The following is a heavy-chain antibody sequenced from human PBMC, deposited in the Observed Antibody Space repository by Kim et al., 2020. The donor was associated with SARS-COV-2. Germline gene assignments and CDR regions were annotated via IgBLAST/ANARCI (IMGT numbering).Heavy chain of an antibody. V-gene: IGHV3-21*01. J-gene: IGHJ6*03. CDR2: ISSSSSYI. Sequence: GGSLRLSCAASGFTFSSYSMNWVRQAPGKGLEWVSSISSSSSYIYYADSVKGRFTISRDNAKNSLYLQMNSLRAEDTAVYYCARDARSYDILTGMDVWGKGTTVTVSS. CDR1: GFTFSSYS. CDR3: ARDARSYDILTGMDV. D-gene: IGHD3-9*01.